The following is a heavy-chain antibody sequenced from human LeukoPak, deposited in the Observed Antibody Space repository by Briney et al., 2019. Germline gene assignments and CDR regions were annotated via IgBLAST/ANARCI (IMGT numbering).Heavy chain of an antibody. CDR3: AREGVGISYYFDY. Sequence: GGSLRLSCAASGFTFSSYVMHWVRQAPGKGLEWVSFISSSSSYIYYADSVKGRFTISRDNAKNSLYLQMNSLRAEDTAVYYCAREGVGISYYFDYWGQGTLVAVSS. D-gene: IGHD2-21*01. V-gene: IGHV3-21*06. CDR2: ISSSSSYI. J-gene: IGHJ4*02. CDR1: GFTFSSYV.